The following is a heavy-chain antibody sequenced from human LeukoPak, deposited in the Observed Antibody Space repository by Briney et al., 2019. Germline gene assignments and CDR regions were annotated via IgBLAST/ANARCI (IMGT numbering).Heavy chain of an antibody. V-gene: IGHV5-51*01. D-gene: IGHD4-17*01. Sequence: GESLKISCKGSGNSFTTYWVAWVRQMPGKGLEWMGIIYPGDSDTRYSPSFQGQVTISADRSISTAYLHCSSPKASDSAMYYWARRAYGDYAFDIWGQGTMVTASS. CDR3: ARRAYGDYAFDI. CDR1: GNSFTTYW. J-gene: IGHJ3*02. CDR2: IYPGDSDT.